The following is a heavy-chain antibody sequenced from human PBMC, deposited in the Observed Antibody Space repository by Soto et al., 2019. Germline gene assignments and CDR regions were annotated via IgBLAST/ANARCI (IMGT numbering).Heavy chain of an antibody. CDR1: GYTFTDYY. V-gene: IGHV1-2*04. CDR2: INSNNGGT. CDR3: ARGGNLAPRAFDY. J-gene: IGHJ4*02. Sequence: QVQLVQSGAEVKKPGASVKVSCKASGYTFTDYYMHWVRQAPGQGLEWMGWINSNNGGTNYAQKFQGWVTMTRDTSISTAYMGLSRLTSDDTAVYFCARGGNLAPRAFDYWGQGTLVTVSS. D-gene: IGHD1-1*01.